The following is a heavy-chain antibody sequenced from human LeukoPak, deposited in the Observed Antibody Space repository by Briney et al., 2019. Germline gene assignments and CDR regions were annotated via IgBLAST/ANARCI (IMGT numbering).Heavy chain of an antibody. CDR1: GFTFSSYS. CDR3: ARHKRGYYSPFDI. J-gene: IGHJ3*02. Sequence: PGGSLRLSCAASGFTFSSYSMNWVRQAPGKGLEWVSSISSSSYIYYADSVKGRFTISRDNAKNSLYLQMNSLRAEDTAVYYCARHKRGYYSPFDIWGQGTMVTVSS. D-gene: IGHD3-10*01. CDR2: ISSSSYI. V-gene: IGHV3-21*01.